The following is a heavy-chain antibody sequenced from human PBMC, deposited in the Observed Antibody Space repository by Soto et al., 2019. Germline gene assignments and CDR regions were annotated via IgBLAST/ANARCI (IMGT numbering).Heavy chain of an antibody. CDR3: ARVYCSGGSCYSIDY. Sequence: ASVKVSCKASGYTFTGYYMHWVRQAPGQGLEWMGWINPNSGGTNYAQKFQGWVTVTRDTSTSTVYMELSSLRSEDTAVYYCARVYCSGGSCYSIDYWGQGTLVTVSS. CDR2: INPNSGGT. CDR1: GYTFTGYY. J-gene: IGHJ4*02. V-gene: IGHV1-2*04. D-gene: IGHD2-15*01.